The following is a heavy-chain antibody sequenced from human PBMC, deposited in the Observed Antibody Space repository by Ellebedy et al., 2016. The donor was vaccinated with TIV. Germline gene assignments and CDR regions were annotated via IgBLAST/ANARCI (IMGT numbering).Heavy chain of an antibody. CDR1: GGSFSGYY. V-gene: IGHV4-34*01. J-gene: IGHJ4*02. CDR3: ARGGFRSGSFQR. CDR2: IIHSGST. D-gene: IGHD1-26*01. Sequence: MPSETLSLTCAVYGGSFSGYYWSWIRQPPGKGLEWIGEIIHSGSTNYNPSLKSRVTISVDTSKNEFSLKLSPVTAADTAVYYCARGGFRSGSFQRWGPGTLVTVSS.